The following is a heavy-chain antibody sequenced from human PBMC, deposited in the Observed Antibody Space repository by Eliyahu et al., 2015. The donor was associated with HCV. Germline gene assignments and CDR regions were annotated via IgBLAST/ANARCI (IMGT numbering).Heavy chain of an antibody. Sequence: QVQLVESGGGVVQPGRSLRLXCXASGXTFXSYGMHWVRXAPGKGLEWVAVISYDGSIKYYADSVKGRFTISRDNSENTVSLQMDSVRGEDTAVYYCAKEVGAWYYYGMDVWGQGTTVTVSS. CDR2: ISYDGSIK. D-gene: IGHD3-10*01. CDR1: GXTFXSYG. CDR3: AKEVGAWYYYGMDV. J-gene: IGHJ6*02. V-gene: IGHV3-30*18.